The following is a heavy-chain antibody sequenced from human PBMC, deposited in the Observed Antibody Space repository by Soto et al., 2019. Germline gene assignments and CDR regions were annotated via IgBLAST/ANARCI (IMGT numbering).Heavy chain of an antibody. V-gene: IGHV3-7*01. CDR1: GFTFSSYW. CDR2: IKQDGSEK. D-gene: IGHD2-2*01. Sequence: PGGSLRLSCAASGFTFSSYWMSWVRQAPGKGLEWVANIKQDGSEKYYVDSVKGRFTISRDNAKNSLYLQMNSLRAEDTAVYYCAGVGGYCSSTSCQGGYYYYGMDVWGQGTTVTVSS. CDR3: AGVGGYCSSTSCQGGYYYYGMDV. J-gene: IGHJ6*02.